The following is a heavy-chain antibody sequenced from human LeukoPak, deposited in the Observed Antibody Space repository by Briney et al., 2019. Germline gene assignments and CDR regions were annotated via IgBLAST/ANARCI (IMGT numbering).Heavy chain of an antibody. Sequence: SETLSLTCTVSGGSISSSSYYWGWIRQPPGKGLEWIGYIYYNGSTNYNPSLKSRVTISVDTSKNQFSLKLSSVTAADTAVYYCARDNTIFGVDYWGQGTLVTVSS. CDR1: GGSISSSSYY. CDR2: IYYNGST. D-gene: IGHD3-3*01. J-gene: IGHJ4*02. CDR3: ARDNTIFGVDY. V-gene: IGHV4-61*01.